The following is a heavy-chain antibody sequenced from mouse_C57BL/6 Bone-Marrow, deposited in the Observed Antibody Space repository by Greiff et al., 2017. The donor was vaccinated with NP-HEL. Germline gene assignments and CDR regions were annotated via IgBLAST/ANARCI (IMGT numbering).Heavy chain of an antibody. V-gene: IGHV5-2*01. CDR2: INSGGGST. D-gene: IGHD4-1*01. Sequence: EVQLVESGGGLVQPGESLKLSCESTEYAFPSYDMSWVRQTPEKGLELVAAINSGGGSTYYPDTMKGRFILSRDNTKKTLYLQMSSLRSEDTALYYCARQTGWGAWFDYWGQGTMVTVS. CDR1: EYAFPSYD. CDR3: ARQTGWGAWFDY. J-gene: IGHJ3*01.